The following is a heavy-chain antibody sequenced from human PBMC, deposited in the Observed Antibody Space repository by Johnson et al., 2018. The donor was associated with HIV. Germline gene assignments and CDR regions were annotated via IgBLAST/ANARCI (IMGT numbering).Heavy chain of an antibody. J-gene: IGHJ3*02. V-gene: IGHV3-30-3*01. CDR3: ARSATGTTADAFDI. D-gene: IGHD1-7*01. CDR1: GFTFSSYA. Sequence: QVQLVESGGGVVQPGRSLRLSCAASGFTFSSYAIHWVRQAPGKGLEWVTFISYDGSIKYYADSVKGRFTISRDNSKNTLYLQMNSLRAEDTAVYYCARSATGTTADAFDIWGQGTMVTVSS. CDR2: ISYDGSIK.